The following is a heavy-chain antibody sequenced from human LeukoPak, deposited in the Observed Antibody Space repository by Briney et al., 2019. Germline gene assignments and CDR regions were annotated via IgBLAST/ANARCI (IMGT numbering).Heavy chain of an antibody. D-gene: IGHD6-6*01. V-gene: IGHV3-30-3*01. J-gene: IGHJ5*02. CDR2: ISYDGSNK. CDR1: GFTFSSYA. CDR3: ASNSYSSSP. Sequence: GGFLRLSCAASGFTFSSYAMHWVRQAPGKGLEWVAVISYDGSNKYYADSVKGRFTISRDNSKNTLYLQMNSLRAEDTAVYYCASNSYSSSPWGQGTLVTVSS.